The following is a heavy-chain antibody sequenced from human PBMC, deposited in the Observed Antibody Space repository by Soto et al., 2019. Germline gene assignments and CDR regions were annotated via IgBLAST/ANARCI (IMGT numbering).Heavy chain of an antibody. J-gene: IGHJ6*01. Sequence: QVQLVQSGAEVKKPGASVKVSCKASGYTFTSYDINWVRQATGQGLEWMGWMNRNSGNTGYAQKFQGRVTMTRNTSITTAYMEPSSLRSEETAVYYCAREMTSRGMEVWGQGTTVPVSS. V-gene: IGHV1-8*01. CDR3: AREMTSRGMEV. CDR2: MNRNSGNT. CDR1: GYTFTSYD.